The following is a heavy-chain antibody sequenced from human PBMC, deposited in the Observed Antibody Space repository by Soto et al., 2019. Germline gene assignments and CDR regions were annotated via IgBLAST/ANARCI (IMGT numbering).Heavy chain of an antibody. CDR2: IIPIFGTA. D-gene: IGHD3-3*01. CDR3: ARAGAPNYDFWSGYYGYFDY. V-gene: IGHV1-69*13. Sequence: SVKVSCKASGGTFSSYAISCVRQAPGQGLEWMGGIIPIFGTANYAQKFQGRVTITADESTSTAYMELSSLRSEDTAVYYCARAGAPNYDFWSGYYGYFDYWGQGTLVTVSS. CDR1: GGTFSSYA. J-gene: IGHJ4*02.